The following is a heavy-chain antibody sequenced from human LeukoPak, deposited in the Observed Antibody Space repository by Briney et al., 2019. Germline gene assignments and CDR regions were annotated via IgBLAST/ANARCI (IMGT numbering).Heavy chain of an antibody. J-gene: IGHJ4*02. CDR2: STGSGGTT. CDR1: GFTFSSYV. CDR3: ASGDLQFDY. D-gene: IGHD4-11*01. Sequence: HPGGSLRLSCAASGFTFSSYVMTWVRQAPGRGLEWVSASTGSGGTTYYADSVMGRFTISRDNAKNSLYLQMNSLRAEDTALYHCASGDLQFDYWGQGTLVTVSS. V-gene: IGHV3-23*01.